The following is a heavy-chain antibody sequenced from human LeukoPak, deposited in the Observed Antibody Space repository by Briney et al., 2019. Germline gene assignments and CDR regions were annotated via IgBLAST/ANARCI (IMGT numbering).Heavy chain of an antibody. V-gene: IGHV3-21*01. CDR3: ARERSGEINDY. CDR2: ISGSSYHI. D-gene: IGHD3-3*01. Sequence: GGSLRLSCAASGFTFSTCSMKWVRQAPGKALEWVSSISGSSYHIYYADSVKGRFTISRDNAKNSLYLQMNSLRAEDTAVYYCARERSGEINDYWGQGTLVTVSS. CDR1: GFTFSTCS. J-gene: IGHJ4*02.